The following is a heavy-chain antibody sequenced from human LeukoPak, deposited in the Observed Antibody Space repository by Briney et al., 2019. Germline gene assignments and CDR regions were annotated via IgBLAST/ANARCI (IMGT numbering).Heavy chain of an antibody. CDR2: IHYRGST. Sequence: SETLSLTCTVSGGSISSYYWSWIRQPPGKGLEWIGYIHYRGSTDYNPSLKSRVTISVDTSKNQFSLKLSSVTAADTAVYYCARVGFRALDYWGQGTLVTVSS. CDR1: GGSISSYY. CDR3: ARVGFRALDY. D-gene: IGHD3-10*01. V-gene: IGHV4-59*12. J-gene: IGHJ4*02.